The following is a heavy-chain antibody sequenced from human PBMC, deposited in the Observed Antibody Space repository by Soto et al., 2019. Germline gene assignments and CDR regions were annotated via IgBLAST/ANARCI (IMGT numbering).Heavy chain of an antibody. CDR3: ARDPNIVGATHGGYYYYYGMDV. V-gene: IGHV4-34*01. D-gene: IGHD1-26*01. CDR1: GGSFSGYY. J-gene: IGHJ6*02. CDR2: INHSGST. Sequence: SETLSLTCAVYGGSFSGYYWSWIRQPPGKGLEWIGEINHSGSTNYNPSLKSRVTISVDTSKNQFSLKLSSVTAADTAVYYCARDPNIVGATHGGYYYYYGMDVWGQGTTVTVSS.